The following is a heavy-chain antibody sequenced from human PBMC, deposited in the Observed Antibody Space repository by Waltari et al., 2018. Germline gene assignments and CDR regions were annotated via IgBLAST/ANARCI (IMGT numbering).Heavy chain of an antibody. J-gene: IGHJ3*02. CDR2: IYYSGST. V-gene: IGHV4-39*07. CDR1: GGSISSSSYY. D-gene: IGHD3-22*01. CDR3: ARTYYYDSSGYLDAFDI. Sequence: QLQLQASGPGLVKPSETLSLTCTVSGGSISSSSYYWGWIRQPPGKGLEWIGSIYYSGSTYYNPSLKSRVTISVDTSKNQFSLKLSSVTAADTAVYYCARTYYYDSSGYLDAFDIWGQGTMVTVSS.